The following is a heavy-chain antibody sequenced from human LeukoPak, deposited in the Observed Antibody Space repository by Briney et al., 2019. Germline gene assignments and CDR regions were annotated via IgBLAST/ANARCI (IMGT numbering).Heavy chain of an antibody. Sequence: PGGSLRLSCAASGFTFSSYAMHWVRQAPGKGLEWVAVISYDGSNKYYADSVKGRFTISRDNSKNTLYLQMNSLRAEDTAVYYCARTHYEEYSSGWYQGYFDYWGQGTLVTVSS. J-gene: IGHJ4*02. V-gene: IGHV3-30*04. CDR2: ISYDGSNK. D-gene: IGHD6-19*01. CDR1: GFTFSSYA. CDR3: ARTHYEEYSSGWYQGYFDY.